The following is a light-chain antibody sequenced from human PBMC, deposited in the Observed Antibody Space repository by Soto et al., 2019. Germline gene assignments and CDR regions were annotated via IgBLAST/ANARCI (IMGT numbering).Light chain of an antibody. Sequence: EIVMTQSPATLSVSTGDRATLSCRASESVTSSLAWYQQKPCRAPRLLIYGASNRATGIPARFSGSGSGTDFTLTISSLEPEDVAVYYCQQRGNRPPWTFGQGTKVDI. CDR3: QQRGNRPPWT. V-gene: IGKV3-11*01. CDR1: ESVTSS. J-gene: IGKJ1*01. CDR2: GAS.